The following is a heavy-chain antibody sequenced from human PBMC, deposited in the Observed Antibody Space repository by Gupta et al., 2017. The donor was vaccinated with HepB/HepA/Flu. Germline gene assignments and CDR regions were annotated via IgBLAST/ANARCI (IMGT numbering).Heavy chain of an antibody. CDR1: GGSFSGYY. CDR2: INHSGST. Sequence: QVQLQQWGAGLLKPSETLSLTCAVYGGSFSGYYWSWIRQPPGKGLEWIGEINHSGSTNYNPSLKSRVTISVDTSKNQFSLKLSSVTAADTAVYYCARGRDIVVVPAAIRPLDYWGQGTLVTVAS. J-gene: IGHJ4*02. CDR3: ARGRDIVVVPAAIRPLDY. D-gene: IGHD2-2*02. V-gene: IGHV4-34*01.